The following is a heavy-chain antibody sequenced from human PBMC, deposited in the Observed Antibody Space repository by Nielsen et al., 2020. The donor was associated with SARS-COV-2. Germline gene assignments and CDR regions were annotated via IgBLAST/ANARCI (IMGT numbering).Heavy chain of an antibody. V-gene: IGHV3-7*04. CDR3: EGGGY. CDR1: GFTFSSSA. Sequence: GESLKISCAASGFTFSSSAMSWVRQAPGKGLEWVANRKQDGSEKYYVGSVKGRFTISRDNAKNSLYLQMNSLRVEDSAVYYCEGGGYWGQGTLVTVSS. J-gene: IGHJ4*02. CDR2: RKQDGSEK.